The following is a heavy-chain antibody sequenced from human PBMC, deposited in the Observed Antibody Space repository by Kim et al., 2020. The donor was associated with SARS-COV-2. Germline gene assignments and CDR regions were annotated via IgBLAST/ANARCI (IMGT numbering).Heavy chain of an antibody. D-gene: IGHD3-10*01. J-gene: IGHJ3*02. CDR1: GDSVSSNSAA. V-gene: IGHV6-1*01. Sequence: SQTLSLTCAISGDSVSSNSAAWNWIRQSPSRGLEWLGRTYYRSKWYNDYAVSVKSRITINPDTSKNQFSLQLNSVTPEDTAVYYCARDRYLLWFGELLPKVGAFDIWGQGTMVTVSS. CDR2: TYYRSKWYN. CDR3: ARDRYLLWFGELLPKVGAFDI.